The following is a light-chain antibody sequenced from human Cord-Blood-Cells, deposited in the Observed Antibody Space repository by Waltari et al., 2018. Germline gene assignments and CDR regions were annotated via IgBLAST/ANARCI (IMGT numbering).Light chain of an antibody. CDR1: SSDVGGYNY. CDR2: DVS. Sequence: QSALTQPASVSGSPGQSITTSCTGTSSDVGGYNYVSWYQPHPGKTPKPMIYDVSKRPSGVSNRFSGSKSGNTASLTISGLQAEDEADYYCSSYTSSSTWVFGGGTKLTVL. V-gene: IGLV2-14*01. CDR3: SSYTSSSTWV. J-gene: IGLJ3*02.